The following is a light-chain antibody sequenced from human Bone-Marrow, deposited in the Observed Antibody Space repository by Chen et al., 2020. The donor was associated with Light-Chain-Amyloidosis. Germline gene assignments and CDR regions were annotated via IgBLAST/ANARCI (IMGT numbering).Light chain of an antibody. J-gene: IGLJ1*01. CDR3: QSYDRSLSTYV. CDR2: DSY. CDR1: SSNIGAGYG. Sequence: QPVLTQPPSVSGAPGQSVTIPRTGSSSNIGAGYGVHWYQQVPGTAPKLLIFDSYSRPSGVPDRFSGSKSGTSASLAITGLQAEDEADYYCQSYDRSLSTYVFGTGTRATVL. V-gene: IGLV1-40*01.